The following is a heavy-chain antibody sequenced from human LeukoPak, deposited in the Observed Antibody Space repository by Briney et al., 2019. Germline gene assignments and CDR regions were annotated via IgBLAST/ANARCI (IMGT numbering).Heavy chain of an antibody. CDR3: AAQGGSGDLRY. V-gene: IGHV3-15*01. Sequence: GGSLRLSCAASGFTVSTNNYMNWVRQAPGKGLEWVGRIKRIIDGGTTDYAAPVKGRFTASRDDSIDTLYLQMSSLKTEDTAVYYCAAQGGSGDLRYWGQGTLVTVSS. D-gene: IGHD4-17*01. J-gene: IGHJ4*02. CDR1: GFTVSTNNY. CDR2: IKRIIDGGTT.